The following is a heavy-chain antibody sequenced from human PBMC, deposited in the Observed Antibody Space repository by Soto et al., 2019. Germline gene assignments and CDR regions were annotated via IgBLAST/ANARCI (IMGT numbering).Heavy chain of an antibody. J-gene: IGHJ4*02. CDR2: ISGSGGST. CDR3: AKRAPYDYGAPRSFDY. V-gene: IGHV3-23*01. CDR1: GFTFSSYA. Sequence: PGGSLRLSCAASGFTFSSYAMSWVRQAPGKGLEWVSAISGSGGSTYYADSVKGRFTISRDNSKNTLYLQMNSLRAEDTAVYYCAKRAPYDYGAPRSFDYWGQGTQVTVSS. D-gene: IGHD4-17*01.